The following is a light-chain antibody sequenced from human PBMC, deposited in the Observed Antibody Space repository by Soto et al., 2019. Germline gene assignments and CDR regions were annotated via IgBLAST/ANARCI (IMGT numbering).Light chain of an antibody. J-gene: IGKJ1*01. CDR3: HQHGNSNSRT. V-gene: IGKV3-20*01. CDR1: QSISNNY. CDR2: DAF. Sequence: EIVLTQSPGTLSLSPGERVTLSCRASQSISNNYLAWYQQKPGQAPRLLIYDAFCRVTGIPDRFSVSGSGTDFTVTISRLQPEDFAAYYCHQHGNSNSRTFGQGTRVEIK.